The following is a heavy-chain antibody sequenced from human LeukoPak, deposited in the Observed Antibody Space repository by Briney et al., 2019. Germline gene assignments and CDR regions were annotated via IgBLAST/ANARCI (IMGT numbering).Heavy chain of an antibody. CDR2: VYYNGRT. Sequence: SETLSLICTVSGGSVSNSRVYWAWIRQTPGEGLEWIGSVYYNGRTYYNPSLNSRITISVDTPKNQFSLKLSFVTAADTAVYYCARGQAGTALDYWGQGTLVTVSS. J-gene: IGHJ4*02. V-gene: IGHV4-39*07. D-gene: IGHD6-13*01. CDR1: GGSVSNSRVY. CDR3: ARGQAGTALDY.